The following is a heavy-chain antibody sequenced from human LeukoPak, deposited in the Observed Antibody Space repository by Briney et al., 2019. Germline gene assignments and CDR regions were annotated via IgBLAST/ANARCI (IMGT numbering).Heavy chain of an antibody. CDR3: ARAGEGYDFWSGYRRQDWFDP. Sequence: SETLSLTCTVSGGSISSYYWSWIRQPAGKGLEWIGRIYTSGSTNYNPSLKSRVTMSVDTSKNQFSLKLSSVTAADTAVYYCARAGEGYDFWSGYRRQDWFDPWGQGTLVTVSS. CDR1: GGSISSYY. V-gene: IGHV4-4*07. D-gene: IGHD3-3*01. J-gene: IGHJ5*02. CDR2: IYTSGST.